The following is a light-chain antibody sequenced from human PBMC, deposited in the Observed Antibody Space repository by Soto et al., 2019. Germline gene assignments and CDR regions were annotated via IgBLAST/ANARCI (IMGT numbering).Light chain of an antibody. CDR1: SSDVGGYNY. V-gene: IGLV2-11*01. J-gene: IGLJ2*01. CDR2: DVS. Sequence: QSALTQPRSVSGSPGQSVNISCTGTSSDVGGYNYVSWYQQHPGKAPKLMIYDVSKRPSGVTDRFSGSKSGNTASLTISGLQAEDEADYYCCSYAGSYTYVVFGGGTKVTVL. CDR3: CSYAGSYTYVV.